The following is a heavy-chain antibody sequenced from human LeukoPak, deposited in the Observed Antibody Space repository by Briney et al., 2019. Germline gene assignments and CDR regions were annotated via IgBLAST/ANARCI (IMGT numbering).Heavy chain of an antibody. D-gene: IGHD3-22*01. Sequence: KPSETLSLTCAVSGYSIGSGYYWVWIRQPPGKGLEWIGSVYHTGSTYYHPSLKSRVTISLDTSKNQFSLRLTSVTAADTALYYCASHYSASSGSLFDSWGRGSLVTVSS. J-gene: IGHJ4*02. V-gene: IGHV4-38-2*01. CDR2: VYHTGST. CDR1: GYSIGSGYY. CDR3: ASHYSASSGSLFDS.